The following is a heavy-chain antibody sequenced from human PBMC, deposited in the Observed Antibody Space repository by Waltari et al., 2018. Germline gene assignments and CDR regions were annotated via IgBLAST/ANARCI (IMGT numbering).Heavy chain of an antibody. D-gene: IGHD2-2*01. CDR3: ARDFTSWGFDY. CDR2: MSSSSNYI. CDR1: GFTFSSYS. J-gene: IGHJ4*02. Sequence: EVQLVESGGGLVKPGGSLRLSCAASGFTFSSYSMNWVRQAPGKGLEWVSSMSSSSNYIYYADSVKGRFTIFRDNAKHSLFLQMNSLRAEDTAVYYCARDFTSWGFDYWGQGTLVTVSS. V-gene: IGHV3-21*01.